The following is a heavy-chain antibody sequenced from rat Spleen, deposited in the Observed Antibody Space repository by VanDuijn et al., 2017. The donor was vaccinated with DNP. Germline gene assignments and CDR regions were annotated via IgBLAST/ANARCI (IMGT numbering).Heavy chain of an antibody. J-gene: IGHJ3*01. V-gene: IGHV2S12*01. Sequence: QVQLKESGPGLVQPSQTLSLICTVSGFSLTSYGVSWVRQPPGKGLEWIVAITSGGSTFYNSALRSRLSISWDTSKSQVFLQMDSLQTEETAMYFCARWDYDGWFAYWGQGTLVTVSS. CDR3: ARWDYDGWFAY. CDR2: ITSGGST. CDR1: GFSLTSYG. D-gene: IGHD1-12*02.